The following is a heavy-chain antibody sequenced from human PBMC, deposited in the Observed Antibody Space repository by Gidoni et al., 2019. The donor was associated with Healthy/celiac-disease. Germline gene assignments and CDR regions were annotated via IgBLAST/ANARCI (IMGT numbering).Heavy chain of an antibody. D-gene: IGHD2-15*01. Sequence: EVQLLESGGGLVQPGGSLRLAGAASGFTFSSYAMRWVRQAPGKGLEWVSAISGNGGSTYYADSVKGRFTISRDNSKNTLYLQMNSLRAEDTAVYYCAKDTSGGSSFNWGDYWGQGTLVTVSS. CDR3: AKDTSGGSSFNWGDY. V-gene: IGHV3-23*01. CDR1: GFTFSSYA. J-gene: IGHJ4*02. CDR2: ISGNGGST.